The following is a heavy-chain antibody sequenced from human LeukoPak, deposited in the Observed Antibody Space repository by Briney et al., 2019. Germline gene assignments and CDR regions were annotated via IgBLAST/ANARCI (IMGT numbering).Heavy chain of an antibody. Sequence: ASVKVSCKASGYTFTGYYMHWVRQAPGQGLEWMGWINPNSGGTNYAQKFQGRVTMTRDTSISTAYMELSRLRSDDTAVYYCARDAPDYNWNYAVDWGQGTLVTVSS. J-gene: IGHJ4*01. CDR3: ARDAPDYNWNYAVD. CDR2: INPNSGGT. CDR1: GYTFTGYY. D-gene: IGHD1-7*01. V-gene: IGHV1-2*02.